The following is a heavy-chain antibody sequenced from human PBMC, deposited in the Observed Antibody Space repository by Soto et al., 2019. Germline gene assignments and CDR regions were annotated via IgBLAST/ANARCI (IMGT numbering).Heavy chain of an antibody. CDR2: ISAYNGNT. CDR1: GYTFTSYA. CDR3: ARDYYGSGRLNAHNWFDP. D-gene: IGHD3-10*01. V-gene: IGHV1-18*01. Sequence: GASVKVSCKASGYTFTSYAISWVRRAPGQGLEWMGWISAYNGNTNYAQKLQGRVTMTTDTSTTTAYMELRSLRSDDTAVYYCARDYYGSGRLNAHNWFDPWGQGTLVTVSS. J-gene: IGHJ5*02.